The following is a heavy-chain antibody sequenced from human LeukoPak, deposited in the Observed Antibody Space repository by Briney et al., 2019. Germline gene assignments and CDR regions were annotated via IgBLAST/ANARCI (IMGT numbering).Heavy chain of an antibody. J-gene: IGHJ4*02. D-gene: IGHD4-23*01. CDR2: ISSDGSDK. V-gene: IGHV3-30*18. CDR1: GFTFSNYA. CDR3: PKDPGSIRNSIDY. Sequence: GRSLRLSCAASGFTFSNYAMHWVRQAPGKGLEWVAVISSDGSDKYYTDSVKGRFTISRDNSKNTLHLEMNSLGAEVTGLFYCPKDPGSIRNSIDYWGRGTLVTVSS.